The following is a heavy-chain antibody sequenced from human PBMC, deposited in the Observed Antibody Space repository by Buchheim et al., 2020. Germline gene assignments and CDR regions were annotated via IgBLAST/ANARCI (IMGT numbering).Heavy chain of an antibody. Sequence: EVQLVESGGGLVQPGGSLRLSCAASGFTFSSYSMNWVRQAPGKGLEWVSYISSSSTIYYADSVKGRFTISRDNAKNSLYLQMNSLRAEDTAVYYCARGPPPYGSGSYLEGWFDPWGQGTL. D-gene: IGHD3-10*01. J-gene: IGHJ5*02. CDR2: ISSSSTI. CDR3: ARGPPPYGSGSYLEGWFDP. V-gene: IGHV3-48*04. CDR1: GFTFSSYS.